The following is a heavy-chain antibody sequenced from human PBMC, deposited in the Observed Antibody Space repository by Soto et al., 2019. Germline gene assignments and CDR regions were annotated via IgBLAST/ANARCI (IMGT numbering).Heavy chain of an antibody. V-gene: IGHV4-31*02. D-gene: IGHD3-3*01. J-gene: IGHJ5*02. Sequence: LRLSCAASGFTFSSYSMNWVRQAPGKGLEWIGNIYYSGSTYYNPSLKSRVTISVDTSKNQFSLKLTSVTAADTAVYYCAREVLAWGQGTLVTVSS. CDR2: IYYSGST. CDR3: AREVLA. CDR1: GFTFSSYS.